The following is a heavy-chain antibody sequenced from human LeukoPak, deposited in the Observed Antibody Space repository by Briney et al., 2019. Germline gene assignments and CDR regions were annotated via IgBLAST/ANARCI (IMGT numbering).Heavy chain of an antibody. J-gene: IGHJ6*02. CDR3: ARLHLDFSVAMDV. Sequence: GESLKISCKGSGYSFTSYWIGWVGQMPGKGLEWMGIIYPGDFDTRYSPSFQGQVTISADKSISHAYLQWSSPKASDTAMYSCARLHLDFSVAMDVWGQGTTVTVSS. CDR1: GYSFTSYW. D-gene: IGHD3-3*01. CDR2: IYPGDFDT. V-gene: IGHV5-51*01.